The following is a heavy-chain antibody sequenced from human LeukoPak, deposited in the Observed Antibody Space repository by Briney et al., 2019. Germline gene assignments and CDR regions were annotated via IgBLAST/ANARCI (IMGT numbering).Heavy chain of an antibody. Sequence: GASVNVSCKASGYTFTGYYMHWVRQAPGQGLEWMGWINPNSGGTNYAQKFQGRVTMTRDTSISTAYTELSRLRSDDTAVYYCAIGYCSGGSCYPHDYWGQGTLVTVSS. J-gene: IGHJ4*02. D-gene: IGHD2-15*01. V-gene: IGHV1-2*02. CDR1: GYTFTGYY. CDR2: INPNSGGT. CDR3: AIGYCSGGSCYPHDY.